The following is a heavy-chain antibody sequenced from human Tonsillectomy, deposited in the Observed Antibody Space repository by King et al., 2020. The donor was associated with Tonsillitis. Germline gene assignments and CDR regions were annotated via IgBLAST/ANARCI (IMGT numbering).Heavy chain of an antibody. Sequence: GGGGGQAGGSLRLACAASGVTFSSYAMSWGRQAPGTGLEWVSDISGSGGSTYYADSVQGRFTISRDNSKNTLYLQMNSLRAEDTAVYYCAKDFQSSTRFEFDYWGQGTLVTVSS. CDR2: ISGSGGST. D-gene: IGHD2-2*01. CDR1: GVTFSSYA. V-gene: IGHV3-23*01. CDR3: AKDFQSSTRFEFDY. J-gene: IGHJ4*02.